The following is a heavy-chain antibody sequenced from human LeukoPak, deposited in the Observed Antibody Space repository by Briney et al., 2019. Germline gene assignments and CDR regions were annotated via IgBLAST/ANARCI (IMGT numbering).Heavy chain of an antibody. CDR2: IKSDGSST. CDR1: GFTFSSYW. CDR3: ARQTGSGLFILP. V-gene: IGHV3-74*01. Sequence: GGSLRLSCAASGFTFSSYWMHWVRQAPGKGLVWVSRIKSDGSSTNYADSVKGRFTISRDNAKNTLHLQMNSLRAEDTAVYYCARQTGSGLFILPGGQGTLVTVSS. J-gene: IGHJ4*02. D-gene: IGHD3/OR15-3a*01.